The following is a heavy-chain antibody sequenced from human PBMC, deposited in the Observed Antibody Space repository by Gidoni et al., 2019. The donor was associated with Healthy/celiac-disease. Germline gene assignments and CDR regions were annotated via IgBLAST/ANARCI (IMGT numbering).Heavy chain of an antibody. CDR1: GFTFSSYA. CDR2: ISYDGSNK. CDR3: ARVSSSSYYYYYGMDV. D-gene: IGHD6-6*01. J-gene: IGHJ6*02. Sequence: QVQLVESGGGVVQPGRSLRLSCAASGFTFSSYAMHWVRQAPGKGLEWVAVISYDGSNKYYADSVKGRFTISRDNSKNTLYLQMNSLRAEDTAVYYCARVSSSSYYYYYGMDVWGQGTTVTVSS. V-gene: IGHV3-30-3*01.